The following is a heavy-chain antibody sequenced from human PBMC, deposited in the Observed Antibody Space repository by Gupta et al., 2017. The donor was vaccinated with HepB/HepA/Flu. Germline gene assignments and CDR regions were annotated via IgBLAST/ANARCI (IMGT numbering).Heavy chain of an antibody. V-gene: IGHV4-59*01. CDR2: IYYSGST. D-gene: IGHD6-19*01. Sequence: QVQLQESDPGLVKPSETLSLTCTVSGGSISSYYWSWIRQPPGKGLEWIGYIYYSGSTNYNPSLKSRVTISVDTSKNQFSLKLSSVTAADTAVYYCARIIAVAGQYYYYGMDVWGQGTTVTVSS. CDR3: ARIIAVAGQYYYYGMDV. CDR1: GGSISSYY. J-gene: IGHJ6*02.